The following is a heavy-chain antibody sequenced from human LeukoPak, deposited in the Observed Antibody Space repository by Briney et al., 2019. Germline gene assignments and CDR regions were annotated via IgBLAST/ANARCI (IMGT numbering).Heavy chain of an antibody. CDR2: IKQDGSEK. Sequence: PGGSLRLSCAASGFTFSSYWMSWIRQAPGKGLEWVANIKQDGSEKYYVDSVKGRFTISRDNAKNSLCLQMNSLRAEDTAVYYSARVGYSYGYAGTFDYWGQGTLVTVSS. J-gene: IGHJ4*02. CDR1: GFTFSSYW. CDR3: ARVGYSYGYAGTFDY. D-gene: IGHD5-18*01. V-gene: IGHV3-7*01.